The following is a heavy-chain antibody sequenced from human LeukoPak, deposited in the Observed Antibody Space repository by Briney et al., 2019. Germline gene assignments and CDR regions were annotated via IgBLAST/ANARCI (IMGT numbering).Heavy chain of an antibody. CDR2: IYYSGST. CDR1: GGSISTGGYY. V-gene: IGHV4-61*08. Sequence: SQTLSLTCTVSGGSISTGGYYWSWIRQPPGKGLEWIGYIYYSGSTNYNPSLKSRVTISVDTSKNQFSLKLSSVTAADTAVYYCARDTDYGDYQDWGQGTLVTVSS. J-gene: IGHJ4*02. D-gene: IGHD4-17*01. CDR3: ARDTDYGDYQD.